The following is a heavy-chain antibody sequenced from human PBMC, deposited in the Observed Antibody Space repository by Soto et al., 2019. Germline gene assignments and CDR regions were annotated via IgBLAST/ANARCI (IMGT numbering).Heavy chain of an antibody. D-gene: IGHD3-16*01. CDR2: IYHSGST. Sequence: PSETLSLTCGVSGGSISSGGYSWSWIRQPPGKGLEWIGYIYHSGSTYYNPSLKSRVTISVDRSKNQFSLKLSSVTAADTAVYYCARGPPNVWGQGTLVTSPQ. V-gene: IGHV4-30-2*01. CDR1: GGSISSGGYS. J-gene: IGHJ4*02. CDR3: ARGPPNV.